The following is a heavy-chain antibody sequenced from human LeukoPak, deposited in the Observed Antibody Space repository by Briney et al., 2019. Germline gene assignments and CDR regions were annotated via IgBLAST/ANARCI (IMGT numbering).Heavy chain of an antibody. Sequence: PSETLSLTCSVSGVSISTYYWIWIRQPPAKGLEWMGFFSYSGSTKYNPSLKSRVTMSVDTSKNQFSLQLNSVTPEDTAAYYCTRAGSYGYYWYFDLWGRGTLVTVSS. V-gene: IGHV4-59*12. CDR2: FSYSGST. CDR3: TRAGSYGYYWYFDL. CDR1: GVSISTYY. J-gene: IGHJ2*01. D-gene: IGHD5-18*01.